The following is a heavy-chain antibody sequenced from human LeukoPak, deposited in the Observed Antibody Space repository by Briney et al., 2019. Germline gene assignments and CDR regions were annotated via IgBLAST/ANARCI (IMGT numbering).Heavy chain of an antibody. V-gene: IGHV1-18*01. Sequence: GASVKVSFKASGYTFTSYGISWVRRAPGQGLEWMGWISGYSGNTNYAQKLQGRVTMTTDTSTSTVYMELRSLRSDDTALYYCARDFRGAGRDAFDIWGQGTMVTVSS. CDR1: GYTFTSYG. CDR3: ARDFRGAGRDAFDI. CDR2: ISGYSGNT. J-gene: IGHJ3*02. D-gene: IGHD6-19*01.